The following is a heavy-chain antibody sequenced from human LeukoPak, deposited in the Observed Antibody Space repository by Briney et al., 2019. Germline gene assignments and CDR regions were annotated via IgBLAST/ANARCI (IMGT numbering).Heavy chain of an antibody. V-gene: IGHV1-18*01. J-gene: IGHJ4*02. D-gene: IGHD3-22*01. CDR1: GYTFTSYG. CDR2: ISAYNGNT. CDR3: ARRLLYYYDSSGYPDY. Sequence: ASVKVSCKASGYTFTSYGISWVRQAPGQGLEWMGWISAYNGNTNYAQKLQGKVTMTTDTSTSTAYMELRSLRSDDTAVCYCARRLLYYYDSSGYPDYWGQGTLVTVSS.